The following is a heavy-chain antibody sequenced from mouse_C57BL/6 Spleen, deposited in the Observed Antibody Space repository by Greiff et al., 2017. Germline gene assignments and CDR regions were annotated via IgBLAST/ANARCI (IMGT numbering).Heavy chain of an antibody. CDR1: GYSFTDYY. V-gene: IGHV1-39*01. J-gene: IGHJ4*01. Sequence: VQLQQSGPELVKPGASVKISCKASGYSFTDYYMNWVKQSNGKSLEWIGVINPNYGTTSYNQKFKGTATLTVDQSSSTSYMQLNSLTSEASAVYYCARQKGYYDYDRKGQDYYAMDYWGQGTSVTVSS. D-gene: IGHD2-4*01. CDR3: ARQKGYYDYDRKGQDYYAMDY. CDR2: INPNYGTT.